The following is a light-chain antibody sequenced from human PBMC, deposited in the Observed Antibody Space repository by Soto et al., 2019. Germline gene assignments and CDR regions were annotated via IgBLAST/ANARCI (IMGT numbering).Light chain of an antibody. CDR3: SSYTITSIL. CDR1: SADVGGYHY. CDR2: GVI. J-gene: IGLJ1*01. V-gene: IGLV2-14*01. Sequence: QSVLTQPAAVSGSPGQSITISCTGTSADVGGYHYVSWYQQHPGKSPKLIIYGVINRPSGVSNRFSGSKSGNTASLTISGLQAEDEAEYYCSSYTITSILFGTGTKVTVL.